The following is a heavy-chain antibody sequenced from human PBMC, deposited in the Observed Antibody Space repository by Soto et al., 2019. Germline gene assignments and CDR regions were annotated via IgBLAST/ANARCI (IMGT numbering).Heavy chain of an antibody. V-gene: IGHV5-51*01. D-gene: IGHD2-2*01. Sequence: GESLKISCKGFGYSFTSYWIGWVRQMPGKGLEWMGIIYPSNSNTRYSPSFQGQVTISADTSISTVYLQWDSLKASDTAIYHCARESTGQFDYWGQGTQVTVSS. CDR3: ARESTGQFDY. CDR2: IYPSNSNT. CDR1: GYSFTSYW. J-gene: IGHJ4*02.